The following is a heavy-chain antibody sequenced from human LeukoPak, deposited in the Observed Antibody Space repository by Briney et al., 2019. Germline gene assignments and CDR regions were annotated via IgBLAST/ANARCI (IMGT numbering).Heavy chain of an antibody. CDR3: VRGVLAVVYATFDY. CDR2: IIHSGRT. J-gene: IGHJ4*02. D-gene: IGHD6-19*01. V-gene: IGHV4-34*01. CDR1: GGSFSDHY. Sequence: PSETLSLTCTVYGGSFSDHYWTWVRQSPEKGLEWIGEIIHSGRTNYNPSFKSRVAISIDTSKNQFSLRLTSVTAADTAVYYCVRGVLAVVYATFDYWGQGNLVTASS.